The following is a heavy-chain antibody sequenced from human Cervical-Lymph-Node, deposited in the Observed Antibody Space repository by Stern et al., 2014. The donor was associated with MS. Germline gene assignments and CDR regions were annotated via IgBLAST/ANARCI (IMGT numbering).Heavy chain of an antibody. Sequence: QVQLVQSGSELKKPGASVKVSCKTSGYTFSTHAMNWVRQAPGQGLEWMGWINANTGNPTYAQSFTGRFAFSSDTSVSTAYLQISNLKAEDTAVYYCARYAPTVITDFDYWGQGTLVTVSS. CDR2: INANTGNP. D-gene: IGHD4-17*01. CDR3: ARYAPTVITDFDY. V-gene: IGHV7-4-1*02. CDR1: GYTFSTHA. J-gene: IGHJ4*02.